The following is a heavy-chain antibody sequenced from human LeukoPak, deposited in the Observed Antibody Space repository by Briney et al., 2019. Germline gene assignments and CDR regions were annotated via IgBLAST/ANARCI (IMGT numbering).Heavy chain of an antibody. D-gene: IGHD5-12*01. CDR3: AREEGGYSGYDSVDY. CDR2: ISYDGSNK. Sequence: GGSLRLSCAASGFTFSSYAMHWVRQAPGEGLEWVAVISYDGSNKYYADSVKGRFTISRDNSKNTLYLQMNSLRAEDTAVYYCAREEGGYSGYDSVDYWGQGTLVTVSS. CDR1: GFTFSSYA. V-gene: IGHV3-30*04. J-gene: IGHJ4*02.